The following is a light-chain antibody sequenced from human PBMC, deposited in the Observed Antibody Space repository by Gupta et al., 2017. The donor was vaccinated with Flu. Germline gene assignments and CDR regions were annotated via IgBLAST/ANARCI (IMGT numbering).Light chain of an antibody. CDR2: DVS. CDR3: SSYSSAFVV. Sequence: QSDLTQPASVSGSPGQSSTIPLTGTSSGVGVNYVSWYQPHPGNVPRLILSDVSDRPSGVSSRFSGSKSGNTASLTISGLRTEDEADYYCSSYSSAFVVFGGGTKLTVL. CDR1: SSGVGVNY. J-gene: IGLJ2*01. V-gene: IGLV2-14*03.